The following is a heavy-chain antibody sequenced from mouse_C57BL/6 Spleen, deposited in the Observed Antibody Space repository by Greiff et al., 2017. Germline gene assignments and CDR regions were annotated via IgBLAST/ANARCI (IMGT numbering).Heavy chain of an antibody. CDR2: INPNNGGT. V-gene: IGHV1-26*01. Sequence: EVQLQQSGPELVKPGASVKISCKASGYTFTDYYMNWVKQSHGKSLEWIGDINPNNGGTSYNQKFKGKATLTVDKSSSTAYMELRSLTSVDSAVYYCARGDYGNLFVYWGQGTTLTVSS. D-gene: IGHD1-1*01. CDR3: ARGDYGNLFVY. CDR1: GYTFTDYY. J-gene: IGHJ2*01.